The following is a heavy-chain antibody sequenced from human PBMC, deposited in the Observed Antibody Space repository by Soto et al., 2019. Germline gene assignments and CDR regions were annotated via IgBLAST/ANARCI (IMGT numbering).Heavy chain of an antibody. V-gene: IGHV3-23*01. Sequence: QPGGSPGISCAASGFTLSSYAMSWAHQAPGKGLEWVSAISGSGGSRYYADSVKGRFTISRDNSKNTLYLQMNSLRAEDTAVYYCAKDLAWAHGPILIVGVTTHLYGIYLCGHVTTAIDS. D-gene: IGHD4-4*01. J-gene: IGHJ6*02. CDR2: ISGSGGSR. CDR3: AKDLAWAHGPILIVGVTTHLYGIYL. CDR1: GFTLSSYA.